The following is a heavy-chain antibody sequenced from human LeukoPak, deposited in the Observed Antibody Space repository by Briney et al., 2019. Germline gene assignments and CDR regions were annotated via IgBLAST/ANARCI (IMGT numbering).Heavy chain of an antibody. Sequence: GGSLRLSCAASGFTFSSHSMNWVRQAPGKGLEWVSYISSSSSTIYYADSVKGRFTISRDNAKNSLYLQMNSLRAEDTAVYYCARDHGIGYWGQGTLVTVSS. CDR3: ARDHGIGY. CDR1: GFTFSSHS. CDR2: ISSSSSTI. D-gene: IGHD1-26*01. V-gene: IGHV3-48*01. J-gene: IGHJ4*02.